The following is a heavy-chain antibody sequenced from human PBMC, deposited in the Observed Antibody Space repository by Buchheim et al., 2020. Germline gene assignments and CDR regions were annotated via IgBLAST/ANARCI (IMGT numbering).Heavy chain of an antibody. J-gene: IGHJ5*02. CDR1: GFTFSSYA. Sequence: EVQLLESGGGLVQPGGSLRLSCAASGFTFSSYAMTWVRQAPGKGLEWVSAISASGDNIYYTDSVKGRFTISRDNSKNTLYLQMNRLSAGDTAVYYCANKPSGKSWFDPWGQGTL. CDR2: ISASGDNI. CDR3: ANKPSGKSWFDP. V-gene: IGHV3-23*01.